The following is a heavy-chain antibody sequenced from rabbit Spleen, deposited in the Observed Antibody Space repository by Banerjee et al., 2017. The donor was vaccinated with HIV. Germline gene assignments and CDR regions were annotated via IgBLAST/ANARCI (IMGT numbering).Heavy chain of an antibody. V-gene: IGHV1S40*01. CDR3: GRCSGSSGGYNFNL. CDR2: IRYSSDT. Sequence: QSLEESGGDLVKPGASLTLTCKASGVDFSSGYMCWVRQAPGKGLEWIACIRYSSDTYYASWAKGRFTGSKPSSTTVTLQMTSLTAADTATYFCGRCSGSSGGYNFNLWGPGTLVTVS. J-gene: IGHJ4*01. D-gene: IGHD1-1*01. CDR1: GVDFSSGY.